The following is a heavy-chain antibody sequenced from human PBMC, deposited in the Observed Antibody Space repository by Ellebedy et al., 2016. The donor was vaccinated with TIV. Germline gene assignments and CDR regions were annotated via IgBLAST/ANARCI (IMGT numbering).Heavy chain of an antibody. CDR2: ISTGGSTI. J-gene: IGHJ3*02. CDR1: GFTFSSYA. Sequence: GGSLRLSCAASGFTFSSYAMSWIRQAPGKGLEWVSYISTGGSTIYYADSVKGRFTISRDNSKNTLYLQMNSLRAEDTAVYYCAKPLYSGSYHDAFDIWGQGTMVTVSS. CDR3: AKPLYSGSYHDAFDI. D-gene: IGHD1-26*01. V-gene: IGHV3-48*01.